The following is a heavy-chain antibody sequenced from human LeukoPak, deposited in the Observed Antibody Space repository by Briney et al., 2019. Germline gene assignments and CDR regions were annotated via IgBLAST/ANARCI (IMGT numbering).Heavy chain of an antibody. V-gene: IGHV3-23*01. CDR3: AKDQYCTSTSCYVGY. CDR2: ISGSASTT. D-gene: IGHD2-2*01. J-gene: IGHJ4*02. CDR1: GFTFSNYA. Sequence: GGSLRLSCVASGFTFSNYAMTWVRQAPGKGLEWVSGISGSASTTHYADSVKGRFTISRDNSKNTLYLQMNSLRDEDTAVYYCAKDQYCTSTSCYVGYWGQGTLVTVSS.